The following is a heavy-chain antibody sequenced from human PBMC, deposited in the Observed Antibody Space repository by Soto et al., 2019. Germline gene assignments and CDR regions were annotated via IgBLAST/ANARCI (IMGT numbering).Heavy chain of an antibody. CDR3: ARDGDIVVVPAAIWFDP. CDR1: GYTFTSYG. CDR2: ISAYNGNT. J-gene: IGHJ5*02. Sequence: QVQLVQSGAEVKKPGASVKVSCKASGYTFTSYGISWVRQAPGQGLEWMGWISAYNGNTNYAQKLQGSVPMTTDTSTSTAYMELRSLRSDDTDVYYCARDGDIVVVPAAIWFDPWGQGTLVTVSS. D-gene: IGHD2-2*02. V-gene: IGHV1-18*01.